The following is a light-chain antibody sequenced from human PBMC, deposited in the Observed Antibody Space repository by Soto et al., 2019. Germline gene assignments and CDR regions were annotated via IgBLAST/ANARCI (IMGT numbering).Light chain of an antibody. V-gene: IGKV3D-20*02. CDR3: QQRGSWPAT. Sequence: EIVLTQSPGTLSLSPGERATLSCRASQSVSNNYLAWYQQKPGQAPRLLIYGASNRATGIPDRFSGSGSGTDFTLTISSLEAEDSAVYYCQQRGSWPATFGPGTKVDIK. CDR2: GAS. CDR1: QSVSNNY. J-gene: IGKJ3*01.